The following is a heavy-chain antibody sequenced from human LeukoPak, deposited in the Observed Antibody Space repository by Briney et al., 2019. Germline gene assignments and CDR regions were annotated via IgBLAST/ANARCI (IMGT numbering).Heavy chain of an antibody. V-gene: IGHV3-30*18. D-gene: IGHD5-24*01. J-gene: IGHJ4*02. CDR1: VLTLRRYG. CDR2: ISNDGSNK. Sequence: GWSLSLSCAVSVLTLRRYGMHWVGQAAGKEVEGVGLISNDGSNKYYTDSVKSPITISTDNSKNTLYLQMNSLRAEDTAVYYCAKEVEMAKIVDYWGQGTLVTVSS. CDR3: AKEVEMAKIVDY.